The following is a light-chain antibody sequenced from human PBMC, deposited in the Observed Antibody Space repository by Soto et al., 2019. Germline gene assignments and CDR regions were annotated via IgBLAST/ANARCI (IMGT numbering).Light chain of an antibody. CDR3: QQTYTTPCS. CDR2: ASS. CDR1: QSISPY. J-gene: IGKJ2*04. Sequence: DIQMTQSPSSLSASVGDRFTITCRASQSISPYLNWYQHKPGKAPKLLIFASSTLHSGVPSRFSGSGSGTDFTLTISALQPEDFATYYCQQTYTTPCSFGQGTKLETK. V-gene: IGKV1-39*01.